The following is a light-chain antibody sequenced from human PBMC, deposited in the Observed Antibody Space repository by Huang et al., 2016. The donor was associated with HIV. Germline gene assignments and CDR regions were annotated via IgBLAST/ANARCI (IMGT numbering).Light chain of an antibody. CDR3: QQHYGRQST. CDR2: WAS. CDR1: QSLLYRSNNKNY. J-gene: IGKJ1*01. Sequence: IAMTQSPESLAVSLGERASINCKSSQSLLYRSNNKNYLAWYQKKQGHPPTLLIYWASVRDVGVPERFSGGGSGTNFTLTINSLQADDVAVYYCQQHYGRQSTFGQGT. V-gene: IGKV4-1*01.